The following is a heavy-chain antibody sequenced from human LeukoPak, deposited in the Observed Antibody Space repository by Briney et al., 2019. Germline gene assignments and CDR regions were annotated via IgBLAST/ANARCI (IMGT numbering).Heavy chain of an antibody. CDR1: GGSISSYY. CDR3: ARAYSSSWYWSEVYNWFDP. CDR2: IYYSGST. D-gene: IGHD6-13*01. J-gene: IGHJ5*02. Sequence: PSETLSLTCTVYGGSISSYYWSWIRQPPGKGLEWIGYIYYSGSTNYNPSFKSRVTISVDTSKNQFSLKLSSVTAADTAVYYCARAYSSSWYWSEVYNWFDPWGQGTLVTVSS. V-gene: IGHV4-59*01.